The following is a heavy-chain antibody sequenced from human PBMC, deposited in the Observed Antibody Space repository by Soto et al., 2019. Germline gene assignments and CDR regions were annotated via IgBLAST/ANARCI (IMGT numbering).Heavy chain of an antibody. V-gene: IGHV4-30-2*01. J-gene: IGHJ4*01. D-gene: IGHD2-15*01. CDR3: AKARCSGNSCYVPDY. CDR2: IYHSGST. Sequence: SETLSLTCAVSGDSSSSGGCSWSWIRQPPGKGLEWIGYIYHSGSTYYNPSLKSRVTISVDRSKNQFSLKLSSVTAADTAVYYCAKARCSGNSCYVPDYWGHRSLVTVSS. CDR1: GDSSSSGGCS.